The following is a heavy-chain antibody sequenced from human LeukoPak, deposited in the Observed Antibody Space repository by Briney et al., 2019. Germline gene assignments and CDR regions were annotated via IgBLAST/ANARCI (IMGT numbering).Heavy chain of an antibody. CDR2: MSNSGSYI. V-gene: IGHV3-21*01. CDR1: GFTFSSYS. D-gene: IGHD2-15*01. Sequence: GGSLRLSCAASGFTFSSYSMNWFRQAPGKGLEWVSSMSNSGSYIYYAESVHGRFTISRDNAKNSLFLQMNSLRDEDTAVYYCARDRDNGMDVWGKGTTVTVSS. J-gene: IGHJ6*04. CDR3: ARDRDNGMDV.